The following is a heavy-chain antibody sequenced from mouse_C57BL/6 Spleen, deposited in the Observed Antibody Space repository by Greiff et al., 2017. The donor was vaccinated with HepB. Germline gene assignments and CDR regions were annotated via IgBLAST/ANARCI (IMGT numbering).Heavy chain of an antibody. J-gene: IGHJ4*01. CDR2: INPNNGGT. Sequence: EVQLQQSGPELVKPGASVKIPCKASGYTFTDYNMDWVKQSHGKSLEWIGDINPNNGGTIYNQKFKGKATLTVDKSSSTAYMELRSLTSEDTAVYYCARSEGWDYDENYAMDYWGQGTSVTVSS. V-gene: IGHV1-18*01. D-gene: IGHD2-4*01. CDR3: ARSEGWDYDENYAMDY. CDR1: GYTFTDYN.